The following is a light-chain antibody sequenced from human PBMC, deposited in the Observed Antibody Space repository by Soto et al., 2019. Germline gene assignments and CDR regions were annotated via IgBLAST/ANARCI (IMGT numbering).Light chain of an antibody. CDR2: WAY. J-gene: IGKJ5*01. CDR3: KQYHSDPIT. CDR1: QSVLSTSNNKNY. V-gene: IGKV4-1*01. Sequence: DFVMTQSLDSLAVSLGERATINCKSSQSVLSTSNNKNYLAWFQHKPGQPPKLXIYWAYVRASGVHDRFSGSGSGTDFTLTIRSLQAEDVAVYYCKQYHSDPITFGQGTRLEI.